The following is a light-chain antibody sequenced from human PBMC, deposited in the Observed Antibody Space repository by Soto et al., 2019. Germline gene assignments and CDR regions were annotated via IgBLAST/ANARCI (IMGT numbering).Light chain of an antibody. J-gene: IGLJ1*01. CDR1: SSDIGGYNY. CDR3: SSYAGSNNYV. CDR2: EVS. Sequence: QSALTQPPSASGSPGQSVTISCTGTSSDIGGYNYVSWYQQHPGKAPKLMIYEVSKRPSGVPDRFSGSKSGNTASLTVSGLQAEDKADYYCSSYAGSNNYVFGSGTKLTVL. V-gene: IGLV2-8*01.